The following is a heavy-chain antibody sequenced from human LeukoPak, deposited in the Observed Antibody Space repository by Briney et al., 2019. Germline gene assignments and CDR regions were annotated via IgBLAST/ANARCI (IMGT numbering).Heavy chain of an antibody. J-gene: IGHJ4*02. CDR3: AREVAGHLDY. Sequence: GGSLRLSCAASGFAFSTSWMSWVRQSPGKGLEWVANIKHDRDEKYFVDPVKGRFSISRDNAKNSLFLQMTSLRAEDTAVYYCAREVAGHLDYWGQGTLVIVSS. CDR2: IKHDRDEK. V-gene: IGHV3-7*01. CDR1: GFAFSTSW. D-gene: IGHD6-19*01.